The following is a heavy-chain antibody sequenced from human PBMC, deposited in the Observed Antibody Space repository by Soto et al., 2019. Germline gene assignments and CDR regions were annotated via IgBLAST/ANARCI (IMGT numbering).Heavy chain of an antibody. Sequence: QVQLVESGGGVVQPGRSLRLSCAASGFTFSSYAMHWVRQAPGKGLEWVAVISYDGSNVYQADSVKGRFTISRDNSKNTLYLQMTSLRAEDTAVYYCARDRAYGYGLDYWGQGTLVTVSS. CDR2: ISYDGSNV. V-gene: IGHV3-30-3*01. CDR1: GFTFSSYA. CDR3: ARDRAYGYGLDY. J-gene: IGHJ4*02. D-gene: IGHD5-18*01.